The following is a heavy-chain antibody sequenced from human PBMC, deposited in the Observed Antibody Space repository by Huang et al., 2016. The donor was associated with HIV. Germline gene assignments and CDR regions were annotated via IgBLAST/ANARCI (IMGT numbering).Heavy chain of an antibody. D-gene: IGHD3-22*01. CDR3: ARDPKYHRIGYYRQRRGIDI. V-gene: IGHV1-18*01. CDR2: ISASSGDT. Sequence: QIQLMQSGPELKQPGASVKVSCKASGYTFTSYGINWVRQAPGQGHAWMGWISASSGDTEYAQKFQGRVTLTTDTSTNIAYMELRSLRSDDTAKYYCARDPKYHRIGYYRQRRGIDIWGQGTMVIVSS. CDR1: GYTFTSYG. J-gene: IGHJ3*02.